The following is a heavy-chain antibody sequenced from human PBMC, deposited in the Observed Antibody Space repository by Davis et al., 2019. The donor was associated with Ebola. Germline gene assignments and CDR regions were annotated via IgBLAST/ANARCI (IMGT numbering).Heavy chain of an antibody. Sequence: GESLKISCSASGFTFSSYAMHWVRQAPGKGLEYVSAISSKGGSTYYADSVKGRFTISRDNSKNTLYLQMSSLRAEDTAVYYCVNSPVKGSGYYYVHYYYGMDVWGQGTTVTVSS. J-gene: IGHJ6*02. V-gene: IGHV3-64D*08. CDR2: ISSKGGST. CDR1: GFTFSSYA. CDR3: VNSPVKGSGYYYVHYYYGMDV. D-gene: IGHD3-22*01.